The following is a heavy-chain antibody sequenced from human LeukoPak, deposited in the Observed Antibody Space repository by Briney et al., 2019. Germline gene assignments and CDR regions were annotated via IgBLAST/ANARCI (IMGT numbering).Heavy chain of an antibody. D-gene: IGHD5-18*01. CDR3: ARHGSGYSYGTVDY. J-gene: IGHJ4*02. CDR2: INHSGST. Sequence: PSETLSLTCAVYGGSFSGYYWSWIRQPPGKGLEWIGEINHSGSTNYNPSLKSRVTISVDTFKNQFSLKLSSVTAADTAVYYCARHGSGYSYGTVDYWGQGTLVTVSS. CDR1: GGSFSGYY. V-gene: IGHV4-34*01.